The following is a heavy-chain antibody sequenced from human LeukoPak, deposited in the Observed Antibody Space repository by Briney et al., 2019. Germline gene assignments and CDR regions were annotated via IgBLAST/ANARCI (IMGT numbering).Heavy chain of an antibody. Sequence: ASVKVSCKASGYTFTNYGISWVRQAPGQGLEWMGWISAYNGNTHYAQELQGRLTMTTDTSTSTAYMELRSLTSDDTAVYYCARLKNYGDYGYWGQGTLVTVSS. D-gene: IGHD4-17*01. J-gene: IGHJ4*02. CDR1: GYTFTNYG. V-gene: IGHV1-18*01. CDR2: ISAYNGNT. CDR3: ARLKNYGDYGY.